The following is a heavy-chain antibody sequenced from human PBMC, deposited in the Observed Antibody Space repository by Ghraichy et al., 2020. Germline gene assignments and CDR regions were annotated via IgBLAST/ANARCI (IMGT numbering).Heavy chain of an antibody. J-gene: IGHJ3*02. CDR3: ARGKDDFWSGYNYDAFDI. Sequence: ASVKVSCKASGYTFTSYGISWVRQAPGQGLEWMGWISAYNGNTNYAQKLQGRVTMTTDTSTSTAYMELRSLRSDDTAVYYCARGKDDFWSGYNYDAFDIWGQGTMVTVSS. D-gene: IGHD3-3*01. V-gene: IGHV1-18*01. CDR1: GYTFTSYG. CDR2: ISAYNGNT.